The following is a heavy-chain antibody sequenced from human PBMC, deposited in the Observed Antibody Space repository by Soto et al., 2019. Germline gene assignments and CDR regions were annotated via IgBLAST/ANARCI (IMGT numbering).Heavy chain of an antibody. CDR1: GYTFTSYY. J-gene: IGHJ1*01. CDR2: INPSGGST. CDR3: ASRGPYSGSYPAEYFQH. Sequence: GASVKVSCKASGYTFTSYYMHWVRQAPGQGLEWMGIINPSGGSTSYAQKFQGRVTMTRDTSTSTVYMELSSLRSEDTAVYYCASRGPYSGSYPAEYFQHWGQGTLVTVSS. V-gene: IGHV1-46*03. D-gene: IGHD1-26*01.